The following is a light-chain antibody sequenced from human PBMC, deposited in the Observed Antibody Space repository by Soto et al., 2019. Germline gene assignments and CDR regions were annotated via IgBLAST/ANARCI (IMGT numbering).Light chain of an antibody. CDR1: QSISSW. J-gene: IGKJ4*01. CDR2: DAS. V-gene: IGKV1-5*01. CDR3: QHYYSSPLT. Sequence: DIQMTQSPSTLSASVGDRVTITCRASQSISSWLAWYQQKPGKAPKLLIYDASSLESGVPSRFSGSGSGTDFTLTISSLQAEDVAVYYCQHYYSSPLTFGGGTKVDIK.